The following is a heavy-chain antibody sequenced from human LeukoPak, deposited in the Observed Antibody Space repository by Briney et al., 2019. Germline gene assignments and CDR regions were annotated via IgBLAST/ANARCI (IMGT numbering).Heavy chain of an antibody. CDR1: GFTLCSYV. CDR3: AKGNGYSYGRYYFDY. V-gene: IGHV3-23*01. Sequence: PGGSLRLSRADSGFTLCSYVMGWVRPAPGKGLEWVSALSARGGNTYYADTVKGRFTIPRDNSKNTPYLQVNSLRAEDTAVYFWAKGNGYSYGRYYFDYWGQGTLVTVSS. CDR2: LSARGGNT. J-gene: IGHJ4*02. D-gene: IGHD5-18*01.